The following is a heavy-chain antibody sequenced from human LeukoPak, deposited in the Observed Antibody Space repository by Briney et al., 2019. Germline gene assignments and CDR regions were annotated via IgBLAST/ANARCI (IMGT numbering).Heavy chain of an antibody. V-gene: IGHV4-59*01. CDR2: IYYSGST. Sequence: SETLSLTCTVSGGSISSYYWSWIRQPPGKGLEWIGYIYYSGSTNYNPSLKSRVTISVDTSKNQFSLKLSSVTAADTAVNYCARDLGRNWFDPWGQGALVTVSS. CDR3: ARDLGRNWFDP. J-gene: IGHJ5*02. CDR1: GGSISSYY.